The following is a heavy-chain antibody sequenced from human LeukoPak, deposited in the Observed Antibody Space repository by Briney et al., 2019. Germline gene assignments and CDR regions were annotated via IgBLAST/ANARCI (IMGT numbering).Heavy chain of an antibody. CDR1: GGSISSSSYY. J-gene: IGHJ6*03. Sequence: SETLSLTCTVSGGSISSSSYYWGWIRQPPGKGLEWIGSIYYSGSTYYNPSLKSRVTISVDTSKNQFSLKLSSVTAADTAVYYCARFPGGAEYRHYYYMDVWGTGTTVTVSS. CDR2: IYYSGST. V-gene: IGHV4-39*07. CDR3: ARFPGGAEYRHYYYMDV. D-gene: IGHD1-14*01.